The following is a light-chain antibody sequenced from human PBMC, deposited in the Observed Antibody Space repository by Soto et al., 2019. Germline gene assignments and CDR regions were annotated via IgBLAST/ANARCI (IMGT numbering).Light chain of an antibody. CDR3: QQRSNWSSST. CDR1: QSVSSY. Sequence: EIVLTQSPATLSLSPGERATLSCRASQSVSSYLAWYQQKPGQAPRLLIYDASNRATGIPARFSGSGSGTDFTLTISILEPEDFAVYYCQQRSNWSSSTFGQGTKLEIK. V-gene: IGKV3-11*01. J-gene: IGKJ2*02. CDR2: DAS.